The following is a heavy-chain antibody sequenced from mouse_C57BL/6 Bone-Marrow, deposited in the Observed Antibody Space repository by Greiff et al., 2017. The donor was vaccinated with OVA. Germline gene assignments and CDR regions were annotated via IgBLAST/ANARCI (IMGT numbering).Heavy chain of an antibody. D-gene: IGHD1-1*01. CDR1: GYTFTGYW. V-gene: IGHV1-9*01. J-gene: IGHJ3*01. CDR3: ARYGGFAY. Sequence: QVHVQQSGAELMKPGASVKLSCKATGYTFTGYWIEGVTQRPGHGLELIGEILPGSVSTNYNEKFKGKATCTAATSSNTAYMQLSSLTTEDSAIYYCARYGGFAYWGQGTLVTVSA. CDR2: ILPGSVST.